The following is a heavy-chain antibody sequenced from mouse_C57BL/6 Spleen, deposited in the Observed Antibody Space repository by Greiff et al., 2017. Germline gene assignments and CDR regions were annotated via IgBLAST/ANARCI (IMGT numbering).Heavy chain of an antibody. J-gene: IGHJ4*01. D-gene: IGHD2-2*01. V-gene: IGHV5-9-1*02. CDR2: ISSGGDYI. CDR3: TRDHDYYGYGGDYAMDY. Sequence: EVMLVESGEGLVKPGGSLKISCTASGFTFSSYAMSWVRQTPEKRLEWVAYISSGGDYIYYADTVKGRFTISRDNARNTLYLQMSSLKSEDTAMYYCTRDHDYYGYGGDYAMDYWGQGTSVTVSS. CDR1: GFTFSSYA.